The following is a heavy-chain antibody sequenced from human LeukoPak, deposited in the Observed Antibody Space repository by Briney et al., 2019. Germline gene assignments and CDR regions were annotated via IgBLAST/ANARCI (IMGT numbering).Heavy chain of an antibody. V-gene: IGHV3-48*01. Sequence: GGSLRLSCAVSGFTFSTYSMNWVRQAPGKGLEWVSYISSSSSTIYYADSVKGRFTVSRDNSKNTLFLQMNSLRAEDTAVYYCAKDGGLWVSAHWGDSWGRGTLVTVSS. CDR2: ISSSSSTI. CDR1: GFTFSTYS. D-gene: IGHD7-27*01. CDR3: AKDGGLWVSAHWGDS. J-gene: IGHJ4*02.